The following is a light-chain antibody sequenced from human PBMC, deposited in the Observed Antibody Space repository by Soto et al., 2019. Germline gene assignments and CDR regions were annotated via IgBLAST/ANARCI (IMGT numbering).Light chain of an antibody. CDR1: SSDVGAYYY. Sequence: QSALTQPASVSGSPGQSITISCTGTSSDVGAYYYVSWYQQHPGEAPKLMIYEVSNRPSGVSNRFSGSKSGNTASLTISGLQAEDEADYYCTSYTNSPNFGWVFSGGTKLTVL. CDR3: TSYTNSPNFGWV. V-gene: IGLV2-14*01. CDR2: EVS. J-gene: IGLJ3*02.